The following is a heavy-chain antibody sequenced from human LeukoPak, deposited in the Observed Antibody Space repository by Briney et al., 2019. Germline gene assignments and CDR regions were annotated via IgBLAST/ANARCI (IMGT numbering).Heavy chain of an antibody. Sequence: GGSLRLSCAASGFSFSDYAMAWVRRAPGKGLEWVSVITGSGGVTHYAGSVKGRFTISRDNSKNTLYLQMNNLRVEDTARYYCAKDGLYYDGSTHIYYFDYWGQGTLVAVSS. CDR2: ITGSGGVT. CDR3: AKDGLYYDGSTHIYYFDY. J-gene: IGHJ4*02. D-gene: IGHD3-22*01. V-gene: IGHV3-23*01. CDR1: GFSFSDYA.